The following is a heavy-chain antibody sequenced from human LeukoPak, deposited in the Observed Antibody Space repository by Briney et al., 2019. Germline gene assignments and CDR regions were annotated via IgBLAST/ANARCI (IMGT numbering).Heavy chain of an antibody. D-gene: IGHD4-17*01. CDR3: AREHTTVTKYYFDY. CDR2: ISSSSTYI. J-gene: IGHJ4*02. V-gene: IGHV3-21*01. Sequence: GGSLRLSCTVSGFSLSSYALSWVRRAPGKGLEWVSSISSSSTYIYYADSLKGRFTISRDNAKNSLYLQMNSLRAEDTAVYYCAREHTTVTKYYFDYWGQGTLVTVSS. CDR1: GFSLSSYA.